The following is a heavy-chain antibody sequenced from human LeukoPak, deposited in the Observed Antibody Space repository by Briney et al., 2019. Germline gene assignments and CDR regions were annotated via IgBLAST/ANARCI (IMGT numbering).Heavy chain of an antibody. CDR3: ARDREVVRGGFDP. CDR1: GGSFSGYY. Sequence: SETLSLTCAVYGGSFSGYYWSWIRQPPGKGLEWIGEINHSGSTNYNPSLKSRVTISVDTSKNQFSLKLSSVTAADTAVYYCARDREVVRGGFDPWGQGTLVTVSS. D-gene: IGHD2-15*01. V-gene: IGHV4-34*01. J-gene: IGHJ5*02. CDR2: INHSGST.